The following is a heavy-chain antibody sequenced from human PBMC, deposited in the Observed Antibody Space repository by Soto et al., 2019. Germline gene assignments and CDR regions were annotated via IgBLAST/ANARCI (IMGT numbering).Heavy chain of an antibody. CDR1: GGTFSSYA. V-gene: IGHV1-69*01. D-gene: IGHD3-10*01. CDR3: ARTQIWFGDSRDYYGMDV. Sequence: QVHLVQSGAEVKKPGSSVKVACKASGGTFSSYAISWVRQAPGQGLEWMGGIIPIFGTANYAQKFQGRVTITADESTSTAYMELRSLRSEDTAVYYCARTQIWFGDSRDYYGMDVWGQGTTVPVSS. J-gene: IGHJ6*02. CDR2: IIPIFGTA.